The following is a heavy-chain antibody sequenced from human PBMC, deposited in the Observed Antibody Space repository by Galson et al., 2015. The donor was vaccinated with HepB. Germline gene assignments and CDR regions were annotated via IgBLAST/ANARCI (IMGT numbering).Heavy chain of an antibody. J-gene: IGHJ4*02. Sequence: VSCKASGYTFSRYYMHWVRQAPGQGLEWMGIINPSGGSTSYAQKFQGRVTMTRDTSTSTVYMELSSLRSEDTAVYYCARDYRDRGYDFWSGSYYFDYWGQGTLVTVSS. CDR2: INPSGGST. CDR3: ARDYRDRGYDFWSGSYYFDY. D-gene: IGHD3-3*01. V-gene: IGHV1-46*01. CDR1: GYTFSRYY.